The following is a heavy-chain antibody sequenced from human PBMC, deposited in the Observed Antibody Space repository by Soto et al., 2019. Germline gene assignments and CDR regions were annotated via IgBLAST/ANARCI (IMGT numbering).Heavy chain of an antibody. CDR1: GGYFTRNNW. CDR3: ASRDPGTSVDY. Sequence: QVQLQESGPGLVKPSGTLSLTCAVSGGYFTRNNWWTWVRQPPGQGLEWIGEIYRTGSTNYTPSLKSRVTISRDKSDNQFSLMVTSLTAADTAVYYCASRDPGTSVDYWGQGTLVTVSS. V-gene: IGHV4-4*02. CDR2: IYRTGST. J-gene: IGHJ4*02. D-gene: IGHD1-7*01.